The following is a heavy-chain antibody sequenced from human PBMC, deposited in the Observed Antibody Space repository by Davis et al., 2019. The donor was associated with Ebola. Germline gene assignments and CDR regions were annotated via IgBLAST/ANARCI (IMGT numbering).Heavy chain of an antibody. CDR3: ARVRSGGLLLDY. Sequence: PGGSLRLSCAASGFTFSSYEMNWVRQAPGKGLEWVSYIDSSGGTTYYADSVKGRFTISRDSAKNSLYLQMNSLRAEDTAVYYCARVRSGGLLLDYWGQGTLVTVSS. V-gene: IGHV3-48*03. J-gene: IGHJ4*02. CDR1: GFTFSSYE. CDR2: IDSSGGTT. D-gene: IGHD3-16*01.